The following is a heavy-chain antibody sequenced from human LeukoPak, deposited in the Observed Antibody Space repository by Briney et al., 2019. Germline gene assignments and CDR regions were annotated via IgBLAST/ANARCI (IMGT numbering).Heavy chain of an antibody. V-gene: IGHV4-39*01. CDR3: ARIKDTARTFDY. J-gene: IGHJ4*02. CDR1: GGSISSGTYY. CDR2: IYYSGST. Sequence: SETLSLTCTVSGGSISSGTYYWGWIRQPPGKGLEYIGSIYYSGSTYYNPSLKSRVTISADTSKNQFSLKLSSVTAADTAVFYCARIKDTARTFDYWGQGTLVTVSS. D-gene: IGHD5-18*01.